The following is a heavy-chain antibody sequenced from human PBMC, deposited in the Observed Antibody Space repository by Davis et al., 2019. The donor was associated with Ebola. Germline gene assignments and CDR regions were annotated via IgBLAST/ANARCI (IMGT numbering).Heavy chain of an antibody. CDR2: IYYSGST. Sequence: SETLSLTCTVSGGSISSYYWSWIRQPPGKGLEWIGYIYYSGSTNYNPSLKSRVTISVDTSKNQFSLKLSSVTAAATAVYYCARHRVYSSGWYYFDYWGQGTLVTVSS. J-gene: IGHJ4*02. CDR3: ARHRVYSSGWYYFDY. D-gene: IGHD6-19*01. CDR1: GGSISSYY. V-gene: IGHV4-59*08.